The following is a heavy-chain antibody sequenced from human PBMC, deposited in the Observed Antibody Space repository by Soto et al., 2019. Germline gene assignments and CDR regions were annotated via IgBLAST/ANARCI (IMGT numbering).Heavy chain of an antibody. CDR2: ISWNSGDI. J-gene: IGHJ4*02. CDR3: AKKTESGGWRNIWYYCDS. D-gene: IGHD3-10*01. V-gene: IGHV3-9*01. CDR1: GFTFDDYA. Sequence: SLRLSCAASGFTFDDYAMHWVRQGTGKGLEWVSSISWNSGDIVYADSVKGRFTISRDNPKNSLYLQMNRLRAEDTAFYFCAKKTESGGWRNIWYYCDSWGLGTLVTVSS.